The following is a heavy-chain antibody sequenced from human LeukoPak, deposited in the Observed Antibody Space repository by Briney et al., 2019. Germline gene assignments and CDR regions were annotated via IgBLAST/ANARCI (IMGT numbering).Heavy chain of an antibody. V-gene: IGHV3-7*03. CDR3: ARVGWELLNLHFDP. D-gene: IGHD1-26*01. CDR1: GFTFSDKW. Sequence: PGGSLRLSCVGSGFTFSDKWMSWVRQAPGKGPEWVASIKKDGSQKYYVDSVKGRFTISRDNAQNSLYLQMSSLRVEDTAIYSRARVGWELLNLHFDPWGQGTLVTVSS. CDR2: IKKDGSQK. J-gene: IGHJ5*02.